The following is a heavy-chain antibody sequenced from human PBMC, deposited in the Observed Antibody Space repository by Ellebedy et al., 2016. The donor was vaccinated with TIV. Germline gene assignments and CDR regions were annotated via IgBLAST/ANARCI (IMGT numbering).Heavy chain of an antibody. CDR1: GYIFTSYD. Sequence: AASVKVSCKASGYIFTSYDIDWVRQATGQGLEWMGWINPNNGNTEYAQKFQGRVTMTRNTSISTAYMELSSLRSGDTAVYYCAGGSQFDPWGQGTLVTVSS. J-gene: IGHJ5*02. CDR3: AGGSQFDP. V-gene: IGHV1-8*01. CDR2: INPNNGNT.